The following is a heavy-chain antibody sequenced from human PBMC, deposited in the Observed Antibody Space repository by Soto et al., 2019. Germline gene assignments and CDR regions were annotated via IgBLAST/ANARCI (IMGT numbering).Heavy chain of an antibody. V-gene: IGHV4-4*07. CDR3: AVVEYSSSSVDY. Sequence: SETLSLTCTVSGGSISSYYWICIRQPAGKGLDWIGRIYTSGSTNYNPSLKSRVTMSVDTSKNQFSLKLSSVTAADTAVYYCAVVEYSSSSVDYWGQGTLVTVSS. CDR1: GGSISSYY. J-gene: IGHJ4*02. CDR2: IYTSGST. D-gene: IGHD6-6*01.